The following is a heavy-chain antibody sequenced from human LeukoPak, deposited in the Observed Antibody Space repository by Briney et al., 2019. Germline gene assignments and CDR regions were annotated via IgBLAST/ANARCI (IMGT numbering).Heavy chain of an antibody. CDR2: MNPNSGST. J-gene: IGHJ6*03. CDR3: ARGHSGSPFYYMDV. D-gene: IGHD1-26*01. CDR1: GYTFTSYD. Sequence: ASVKLSCKASGYTFTSYDINWVRQATGQGLEWMRWMNPNSGSTGYAQKFQGRVTISRNTSISAAYMELSGLRSEDTAVYFCARGHSGSPFYYMDVWGKGTTVTVS. V-gene: IGHV1-8*03.